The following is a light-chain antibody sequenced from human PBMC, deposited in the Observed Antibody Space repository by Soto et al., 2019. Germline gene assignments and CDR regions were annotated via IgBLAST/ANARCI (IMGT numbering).Light chain of an antibody. Sequence: DIPMTQSPSTLSASVGDRVTITCRASQSISSGLAWYQQKPGKAPKLLIYKASSLESGVPSRFSGSGSGTEFTLTISSLQPDDFATYYCQQYNNYLWTFGQGTKVEIK. CDR2: KAS. J-gene: IGKJ1*01. CDR1: QSISSG. CDR3: QQYNNYLWT. V-gene: IGKV1-5*03.